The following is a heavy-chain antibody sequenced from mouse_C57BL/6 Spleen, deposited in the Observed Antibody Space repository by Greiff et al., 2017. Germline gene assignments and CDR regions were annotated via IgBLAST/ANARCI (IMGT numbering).Heavy chain of an antibody. CDR2: IDPEDGDT. V-gene: IGHV14-1*01. D-gene: IGHD2-5*01. CDR1: GFNIKDYY. CDR3: TTDYSNYGAWFAY. Sequence: VQLQQSGAELVRPGASVKLSCTASGFNIKDYYMHWVKQRPEQGLEWIGRIDPEDGDTEYAPKFQGKATMTADTSPNTAYLQLSNLTSEDTAVYYCTTDYSNYGAWFAYWGQGTLVTVSA. J-gene: IGHJ3*01.